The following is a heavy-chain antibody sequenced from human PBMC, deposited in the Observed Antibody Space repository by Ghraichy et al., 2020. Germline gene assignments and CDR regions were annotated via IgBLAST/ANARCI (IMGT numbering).Heavy chain of an antibody. Sequence: GGSRRLSCGASGFTFSNYAMTWVRQAPGKGLEWVSGISGSGDGTHYADSVKGRFTISRDNSKNTLFLQMNNLRPDDTAVYYCARDNSTVTPHFDYWGQGTLVAVSS. CDR2: ISGSGDGT. V-gene: IGHV3-23*01. D-gene: IGHD4-17*01. CDR3: ARDNSTVTPHFDY. CDR1: GFTFSNYA. J-gene: IGHJ4*02.